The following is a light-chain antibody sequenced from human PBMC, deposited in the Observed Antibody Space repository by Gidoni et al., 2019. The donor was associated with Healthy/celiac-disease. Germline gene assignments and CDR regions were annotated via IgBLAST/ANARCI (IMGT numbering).Light chain of an antibody. CDR1: SLRSYY. CDR3: NSRDSSGNHR. Sequence: SSELTQDPAVSVALGQTVRITCQGDSLRSYYASWYKQKPGQAPVLVIYGKNNRPSGIPDRFSGSSSGNTASLTITGAQAEDEADYYCNSRDSSGNHRFGGGTKLTVL. V-gene: IGLV3-19*01. CDR2: GKN. J-gene: IGLJ3*02.